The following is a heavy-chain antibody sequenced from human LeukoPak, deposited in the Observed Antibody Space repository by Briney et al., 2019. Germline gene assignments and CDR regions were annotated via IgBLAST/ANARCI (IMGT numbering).Heavy chain of an antibody. J-gene: IGHJ3*02. V-gene: IGHV3-53*01. Sequence: GGSLRLSCAASGFIVSSNYMSWVRQAPGKGLEWVSVIYSGGSTYHADSVKGQFTISRDKSKNTLYLQMNSLRVEDTAVYYCATSHGAYAKGAFDIWGQGTMVTVSS. CDR1: GFIVSSNY. CDR3: ATSHGAYAKGAFDI. D-gene: IGHD4-17*01. CDR2: IYSGGST.